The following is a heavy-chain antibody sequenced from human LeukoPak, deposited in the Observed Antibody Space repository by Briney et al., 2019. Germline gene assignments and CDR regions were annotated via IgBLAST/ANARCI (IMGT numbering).Heavy chain of an antibody. J-gene: IGHJ4*02. CDR3: AKTRPLDSSSWSHGDY. CDR2: ITNSGNSK. V-gene: IGHV3-48*01. CDR1: EFTFSSYS. D-gene: IGHD6-13*01. Sequence: PGGSLRLSCAASEFTFSSYSMNWVRQAPGKGLEWVSYITNSGNSKSYADSVKGRFTISRDNTKNTLYLQMNSLRAEDTAVYYCAKTRPLDSSSWSHGDYWGQGTLVTVSS.